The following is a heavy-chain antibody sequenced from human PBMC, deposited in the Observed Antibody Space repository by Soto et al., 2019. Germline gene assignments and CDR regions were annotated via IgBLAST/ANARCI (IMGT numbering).Heavy chain of an antibody. CDR2: ISSSSSYI. CDR1: GFTFNTYS. CDR3: ARVHDYGLTNRFDP. Sequence: EVQLVESGGGLVKPGGSLRLSCTASGFTFNTYSMNWVRQAPGKGLEWVSTISSSSSYIYYADSVKGRFTISRDNAKNSLYLQMNRLRAEDTAVYYCARVHDYGLTNRFDPWGHATLVTVSS. D-gene: IGHD4-17*01. V-gene: IGHV3-21*03. J-gene: IGHJ5*02.